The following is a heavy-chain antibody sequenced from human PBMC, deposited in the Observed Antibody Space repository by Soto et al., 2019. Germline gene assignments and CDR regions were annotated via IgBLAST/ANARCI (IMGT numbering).Heavy chain of an antibody. Sequence: EVQLLESGGGLVQPGGSLRLSCAASGFTFSSYAMSWVRQAPGKGLEWVSAISGSGGSTYYADSVKGRFTISRDNSKNTLYLQMNSLRAEDTAVYYCAKEEILEGLLENWFDPWGQGTLVTVSS. J-gene: IGHJ5*02. D-gene: IGHD3-3*01. CDR2: ISGSGGST. CDR3: AKEEILEGLLENWFDP. CDR1: GFTFSSYA. V-gene: IGHV3-23*01.